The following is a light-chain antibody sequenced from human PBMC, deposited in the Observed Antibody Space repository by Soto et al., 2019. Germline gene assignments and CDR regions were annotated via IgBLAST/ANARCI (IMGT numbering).Light chain of an antibody. V-gene: IGLV1-44*01. CDR3: AAWDDSLNAL. J-gene: IGLJ2*01. CDR2: SNN. Sequence: QSVLTQPPSASGTPGQRVTISCSGSSSNIGSNTVNWYQQLPGTAPKLLIYSNNQRPSGVPDRFSGSKSGTSASLAISGLQSEDEAEYDCAAWDDSLNALFGGGTKLTVL. CDR1: SSNIGSNT.